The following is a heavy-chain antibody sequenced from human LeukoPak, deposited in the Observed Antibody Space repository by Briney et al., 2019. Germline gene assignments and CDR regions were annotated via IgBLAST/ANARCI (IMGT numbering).Heavy chain of an antibody. CDR3: ARLGSGYYSDYFDY. CDR2: INHSGST. D-gene: IGHD3-22*01. Sequence: SETLSLTCAVYGGSFSGYYWSWIRQPPGKGLEWIGEINHSGSTNYNPSLKSRATISVDTSKNQFSLKLSSVTAADTAVYYCARLGSGYYSDYFDYWGQGTLVTVSS. J-gene: IGHJ4*02. V-gene: IGHV4-34*01. CDR1: GGSFSGYY.